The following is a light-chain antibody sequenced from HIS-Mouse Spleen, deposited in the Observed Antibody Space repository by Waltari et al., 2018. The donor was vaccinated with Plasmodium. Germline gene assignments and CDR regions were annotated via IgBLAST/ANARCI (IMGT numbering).Light chain of an antibody. CDR1: QSVSSN. CDR3: QQYNNWSFT. V-gene: IGKV3-15*01. CDR2: GAS. Sequence: EIVMTQSPATLSVSPGERATLSCRASQSVSSNLAWYQQKPCQAPRLPIYGASTRATGIPARFSGSGSGTEFTLTISSLQSEDFAVYYCQQYNNWSFTFGPGTKVDIK. J-gene: IGKJ3*01.